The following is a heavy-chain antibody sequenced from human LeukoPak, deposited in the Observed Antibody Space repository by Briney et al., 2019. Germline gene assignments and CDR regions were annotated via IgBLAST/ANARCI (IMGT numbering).Heavy chain of an antibody. CDR3: ARDNRYNWNDVGYYFDY. J-gene: IGHJ4*02. CDR1: GFTFSDYY. D-gene: IGHD1-20*01. Sequence: GGSLRLSCAASGFTFSDYYMSWIRQAPGRGLEWVSYISSSGSTIYYADSVKGRFTISRDNAKNSLYLQMNSLRAEDTAVYYCARDNRYNWNDVGYYFDYWGQGTLVTVSS. CDR2: ISSSGSTI. V-gene: IGHV3-11*01.